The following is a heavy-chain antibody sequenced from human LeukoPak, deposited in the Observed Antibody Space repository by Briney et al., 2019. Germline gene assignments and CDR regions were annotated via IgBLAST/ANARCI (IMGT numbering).Heavy chain of an antibody. CDR1: GFTFSSYE. D-gene: IGHD2-2*01. CDR3: ASDLVKGYDDAFDI. Sequence: GGSLRLSXAASGFTFSSYEMNWVRQAPGKGLEWLSYISSSGSTIYYADSVKGRFTISRDNAKNSLYLQMNSLRAEDTAVYYCASDLVKGYDDAFDIWGQGTMVTVSS. CDR2: ISSSGSTI. J-gene: IGHJ3*02. V-gene: IGHV3-48*03.